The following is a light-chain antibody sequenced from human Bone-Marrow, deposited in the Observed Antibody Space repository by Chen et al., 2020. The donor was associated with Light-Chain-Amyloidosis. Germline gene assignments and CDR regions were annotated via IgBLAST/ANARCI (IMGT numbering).Light chain of an antibody. CDR1: SGDVGTYTY. CDR3: SSFTSSSSYV. CDR2: AVS. Sequence: QSALTQPASVSGSPGQSITISCTGTSGDVGTYTYVSWYKQHPGKAPKVMIYAVSNRPTGVSNRFSGSKSGNTASLTISGLQAEDEADYYCSSFTSSSSYVFGPGTKVTVL. J-gene: IGLJ1*01. V-gene: IGLV2-14*01.